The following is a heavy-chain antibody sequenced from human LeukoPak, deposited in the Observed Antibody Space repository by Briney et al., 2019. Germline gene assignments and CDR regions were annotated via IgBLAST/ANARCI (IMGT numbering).Heavy chain of an antibody. J-gene: IGHJ4*02. CDR2: IYYSGST. V-gene: IGHV4-39*01. CDR3: ARLKDSSGSPHFDY. D-gene: IGHD1-26*01. CDR1: GGSISSSSYY. Sequence: PSETLSLTCTVSGGSISSSSYYWGWIRQPPGKGLEWIGSIYYSGSTYYNPSLKSRVTISVDTSKNQFSLKLSSVTAADTAVYYCARLKDSSGSPHFDYWGQGTLVTVSS.